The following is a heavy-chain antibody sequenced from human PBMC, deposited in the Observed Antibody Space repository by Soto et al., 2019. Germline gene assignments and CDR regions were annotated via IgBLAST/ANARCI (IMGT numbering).Heavy chain of an antibody. Sequence: PGGSLRLSCAASGFTFSSYGMHWVRQAPGKGLEWVAVIWYDGSNKYYADSVKGRFTISRDNSKNTMYLQMNSLRAEDTAVYYCARDPYDIFTGYGMDVWGQGTTVTVSS. CDR2: IWYDGSNK. V-gene: IGHV3-33*01. D-gene: IGHD3-9*01. J-gene: IGHJ6*02. CDR1: GFTFSSYG. CDR3: ARDPYDIFTGYGMDV.